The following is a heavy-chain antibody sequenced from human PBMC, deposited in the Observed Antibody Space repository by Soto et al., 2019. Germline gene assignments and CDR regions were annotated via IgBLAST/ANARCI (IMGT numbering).Heavy chain of an antibody. D-gene: IGHD6-19*01. V-gene: IGHV4-39*07. J-gene: IGHJ4*02. Sequence: SDTLSLTCTVSGGSISSSSYYWGWIRQPPGKGLEWIGSIFYSGSTYYNPSLKSRVTISVDTSKNQFSLKLSSVTAADTAVYYCARGGWKLFDYWGQGTLVTVS. CDR2: IFYSGST. CDR3: ARGGWKLFDY. CDR1: GGSISSSSYY.